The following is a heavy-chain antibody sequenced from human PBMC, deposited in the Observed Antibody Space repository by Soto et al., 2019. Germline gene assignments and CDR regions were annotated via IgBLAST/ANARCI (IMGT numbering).Heavy chain of an antibody. CDR3: AKGGVGYYDSTGYYLYYYYGMDV. D-gene: IGHD3-22*01. J-gene: IGHJ6*02. V-gene: IGHV3-23*01. Sequence: EVQLLESGGGLVQPGGSLRLCCAASGFTFSSYSMIWVRQAPGKGLEWVSAISGSGGTTYYADSVKGRFTISRDNSKNTLYLQMNSLRAEGTAVYYCAKGGVGYYDSTGYYLYYYYGMDVWGQGTTVTVSS. CDR2: ISGSGGTT. CDR1: GFTFSSYS.